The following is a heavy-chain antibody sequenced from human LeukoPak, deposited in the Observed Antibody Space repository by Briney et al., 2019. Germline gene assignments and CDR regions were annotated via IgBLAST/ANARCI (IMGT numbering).Heavy chain of an antibody. CDR3: AREGSGWLQNDY. J-gene: IGHJ4*02. V-gene: IGHV1-18*01. D-gene: IGHD6-19*01. CDR2: ISAYNGNT. CDR1: GYTFTSYG. Sequence: ASVNVSCKASGYTFTSYGISWVRQAPGQGLEWMGWISAYNGNTNYAQKLQGRVTMTTDTSTSTAYMELRSLRSDDTVVYYCAREGSGWLQNDYWGQGTLVTVSS.